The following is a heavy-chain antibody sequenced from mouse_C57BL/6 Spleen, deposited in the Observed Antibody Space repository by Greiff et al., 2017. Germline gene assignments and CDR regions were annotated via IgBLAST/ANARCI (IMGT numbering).Heavy chain of an antibody. Sequence: VQLQQSGPELVKPWACVTISCKASGYAFSSYWMTWVKQRPGKGLEWIGLIYTGDGENKCTGKFKGKATLAVDKSSSTAYMQFSSLTSEDSAVYFCASRGITYYSNFGCYIDVWGTGTTVTVSS. CDR1: GYAFSSYW. CDR2: IYTGDGEN. D-gene: IGHD2-5*01. CDR3: ASRGITYYSNFGCYIDV. V-gene: IGHV1-80*01. J-gene: IGHJ1*03.